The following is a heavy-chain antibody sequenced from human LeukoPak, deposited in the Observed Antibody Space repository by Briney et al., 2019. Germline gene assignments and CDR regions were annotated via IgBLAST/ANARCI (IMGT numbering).Heavy chain of an antibody. Sequence: GGSLRLSCAASGFTFSTYWMGWVRQTPEKGLEWVANINQDESEKKYVDSVKGRFTISRDNARNSLSLQMNSLRAEDTAVYYCARPSLNSGSYFDYWGQGTLVTVSS. V-gene: IGHV3-7*01. J-gene: IGHJ4*02. CDR3: ARPSLNSGSYFDY. CDR2: INQDESEK. D-gene: IGHD1-26*01. CDR1: GFTFSTYW.